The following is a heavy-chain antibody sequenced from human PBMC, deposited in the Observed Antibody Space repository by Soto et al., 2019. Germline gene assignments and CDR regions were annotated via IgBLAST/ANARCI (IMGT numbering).Heavy chain of an antibody. V-gene: IGHV3-48*01. CDR3: ARTIFGVVTPSSSTDV. Sequence: GSLRLSCVASGFIFNSYSMNWVRQAPGKGLEWISYINSASTSVFYADSVKGRFTISRDNARNSLYLHMSSLRAEDTGVYYCARTIFGVVTPSSSTDVCCKAPTLSVSS. CDR2: INSASTSV. CDR1: GFIFNSYS. J-gene: IGHJ6*04. D-gene: IGHD3-3*01.